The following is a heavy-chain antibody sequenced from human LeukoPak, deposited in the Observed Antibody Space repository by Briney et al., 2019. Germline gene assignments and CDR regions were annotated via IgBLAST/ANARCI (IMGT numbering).Heavy chain of an antibody. Sequence: SETLSLTCVVYGGSFSGYYWTWIRQPPGKGLEWIGEINHRGTTTYNPSLKSRVTISVDTPKNQFSLKLNSVTAADTAVYYCARVDIVTPNWFDPWGQGTLVIVSP. J-gene: IGHJ5*02. CDR2: INHRGTT. V-gene: IGHV4-34*01. CDR1: GGSFSGYY. CDR3: ARVDIVTPNWFDP. D-gene: IGHD5-12*01.